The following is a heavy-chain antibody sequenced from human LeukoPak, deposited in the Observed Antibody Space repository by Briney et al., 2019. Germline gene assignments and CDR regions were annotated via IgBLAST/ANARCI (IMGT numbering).Heavy chain of an antibody. D-gene: IGHD6-13*01. CDR1: GGSVTDYY. V-gene: IGHV4-38-2*02. CDR3: ARALIAAAADY. CDR2: IYHSGST. J-gene: IGHJ4*02. Sequence: QSSETLSLTCTVSGGSVTDYYWSWIRQPPGKGLEWIGSIYHSGSTYYNPSLKSRVTISVDTSKNQFSLKLSSVTAADTAVYYCARALIAAAADYWGQGTLVTVSS.